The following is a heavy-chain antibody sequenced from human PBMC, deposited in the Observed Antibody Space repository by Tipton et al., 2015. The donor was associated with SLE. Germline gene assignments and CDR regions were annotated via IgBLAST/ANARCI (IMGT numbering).Heavy chain of an antibody. V-gene: IGHV4-4*02. D-gene: IGHD4-17*01. CDR2: IYYSGST. CDR1: GGSISSSNW. CDR3: ARRKDLGYDYGDY. Sequence: SLRLSCAVSGGSISSSNWWSWVRQPPGKGLEWIGEIYYSGSTYYSPSLKSRVTISVDTSKNQFSLKLSSVTAADTAVYYCARRKDLGYDYGDYWGQGTLVTVSS. J-gene: IGHJ4*02.